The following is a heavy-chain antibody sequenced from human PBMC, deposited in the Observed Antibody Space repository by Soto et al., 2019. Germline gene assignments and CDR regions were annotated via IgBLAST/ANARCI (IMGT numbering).Heavy chain of an antibody. CDR2: IYWDDDK. V-gene: IGHV2-5*02. CDR3: AHRPIYGSVSHFDY. Sequence: QITLKESGPTLVKPTQTLTLTCTFSGFSLTTSGVGVGWIRQPPGKALEWLALIYWDDDKRYSPSRESRLTVTKDTSKNQVVRTRIDMDPVDTATYYCAHRPIYGSVSHFDYWGQGTLVTVSS. CDR1: GFSLTTSGVG. D-gene: IGHD3-10*01. J-gene: IGHJ4*02.